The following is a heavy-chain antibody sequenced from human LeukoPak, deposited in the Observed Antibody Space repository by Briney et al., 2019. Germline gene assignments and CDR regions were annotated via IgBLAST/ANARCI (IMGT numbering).Heavy chain of an antibody. CDR1: GGSITSNSFY. D-gene: IGHD3-9*01. J-gene: IGHJ4*02. V-gene: IGHV4-39*01. CDR3: VRHGILTGHSISY. Sequence: PSETLSLTCTVSGGSITSNSFYWGWIRQPPGKGLEWIGTVYHTGITHYTPSLKSRISISVDTSKNHFSLNLNSVTAADTALYYCVRHGILTGHSISYWGQGILVTVSS. CDR2: VYHTGIT.